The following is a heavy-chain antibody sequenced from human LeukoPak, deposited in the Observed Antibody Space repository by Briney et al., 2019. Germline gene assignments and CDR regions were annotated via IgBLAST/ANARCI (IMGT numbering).Heavy chain of an antibody. V-gene: IGHV4-59*01. CDR3: ARGASSSPHY. J-gene: IGHJ4*02. D-gene: IGHD6-6*01. Sequence: SETLSLTCTVSGGSISSYYWSWIRQPPGKGLEWIGYIYYGGSTNYNPSLKSRVTISVDTSKNQFSLKLSSVTAADTAVYYCARGASSSPHYWGQGTLVTVSS. CDR1: GGSISSYY. CDR2: IYYGGST.